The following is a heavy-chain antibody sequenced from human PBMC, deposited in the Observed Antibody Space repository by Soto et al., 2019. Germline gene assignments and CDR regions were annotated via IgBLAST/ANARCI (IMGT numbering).Heavy chain of an antibody. CDR3: AREVVYYGSGSYRPSYGMDV. J-gene: IGHJ6*02. Sequence: QVQLVQSGAEVKKPGASVKVSCKASGYTFTSYAIHWVRQAPGQRLESMGWINAGNGNTKSSQKFQGRVTITRNTAASTAYMELRSLRSEDTAVYYCAREVVYYGSGSYRPSYGMDVWGQGTTVTVSS. V-gene: IGHV1-3*01. D-gene: IGHD3-10*01. CDR2: INAGNGNT. CDR1: GYTFTSYA.